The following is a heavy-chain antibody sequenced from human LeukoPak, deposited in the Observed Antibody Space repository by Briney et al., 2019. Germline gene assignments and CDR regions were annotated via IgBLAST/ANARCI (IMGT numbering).Heavy chain of an antibody. CDR3: ARDLMVRGVTTSDY. CDR2: INPNSGGT. J-gene: IGHJ4*02. CDR1: GCTFTSYY. V-gene: IGHV1-2*06. Sequence: ASVKVSCKASGCTFTSYYMHWVRQAPGQGLEWMGRINPNSGGTNYAQKFQGRVTMTRDTSISTAYMELSRLRSDDTAVYYCARDLMVRGVTTSDYWGQGTLVTVSS. D-gene: IGHD3-10*01.